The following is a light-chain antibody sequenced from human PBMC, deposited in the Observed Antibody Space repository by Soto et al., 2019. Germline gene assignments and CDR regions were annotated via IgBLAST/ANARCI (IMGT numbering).Light chain of an antibody. V-gene: IGKV3-20*01. CDR1: QSVSSNY. Sequence: EIVLTQSPGTLSLSPGERATLSCRASQSVSSNYLAWYQQKRGQAPRLLIYGASSRATGIPTRFSGSGSGKDFTITISRLEPEDFAVYYCQPYDTSPRTFGQGTKVEI. CDR2: GAS. J-gene: IGKJ1*01. CDR3: QPYDTSPRT.